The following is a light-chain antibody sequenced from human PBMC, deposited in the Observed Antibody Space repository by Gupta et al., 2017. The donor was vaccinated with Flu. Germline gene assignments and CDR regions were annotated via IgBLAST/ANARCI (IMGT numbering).Light chain of an antibody. CDR1: RSISRY. CDR3: QQSYTPPLT. V-gene: IGKV1-39*01. Sequence: IQLTPSPSSLSAFVGDSITITCRASRSISRYLNWYRQTPGQAPQLLIYAASSLQSGVPSRFSGSGSGTEFTFTISSLQAEDFATYYCQQSYTPPLTFGPGTKVDVK. CDR2: AAS. J-gene: IGKJ3*01.